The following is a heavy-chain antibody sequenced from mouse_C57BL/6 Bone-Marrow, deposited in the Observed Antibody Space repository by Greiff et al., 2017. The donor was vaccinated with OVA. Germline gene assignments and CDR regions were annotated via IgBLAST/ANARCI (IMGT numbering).Heavy chain of an antibody. J-gene: IGHJ4*01. CDR1: GFPITSGYY. Sequence: VQLKESGPGLVKPSQSLFLTCSITGFPITSGYYWIWIRQSPGKPLEWMGYITHSGETFYNPSLQSPISITRETSNNQFFLQLNSVTTEDTAMYYCAGGYYDYYAMDYWGQGTAVTVSS. CDR2: ITHSGET. CDR3: AGGYYDYYAMDY. D-gene: IGHD2-1*01. V-gene: IGHV12-3*01.